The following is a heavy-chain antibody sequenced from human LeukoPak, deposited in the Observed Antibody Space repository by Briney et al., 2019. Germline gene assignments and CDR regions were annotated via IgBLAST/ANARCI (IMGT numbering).Heavy chain of an antibody. CDR1: GFTVSSNS. V-gene: IGHV3-53*01. D-gene: IGHD3-10*01. CDR3: ARGQYYYGSGRTQYYFDY. J-gene: IGHJ4*02. CDR2: IYSGGNT. Sequence: GGSLRLSCTVSGFTVSSNSMSWVRQAPGKGLEWVSFIYSGGNTHYSDSVKGRFTISRDNSKNTLYLQMNSLRAEDTAVYYCARGQYYYGSGRTQYYFDYWGQGTLVTVSS.